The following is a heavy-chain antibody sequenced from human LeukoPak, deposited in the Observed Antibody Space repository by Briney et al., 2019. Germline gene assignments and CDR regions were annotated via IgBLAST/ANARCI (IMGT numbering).Heavy chain of an antibody. V-gene: IGHV3-33*01. CDR2: IWYDGSNK. J-gene: IGHJ5*02. CDR3: ARESRDILTGQNWFDP. CDR1: GFTFSSYG. Sequence: GSLRLSCAASGFTFSSYGMHWVRQAPGKGLEWVAVIWYDGSNKYYADSVKGRFTISRDNSKNTLYPQMNSLRAEDTAVYYCARESRDILTGQNWFDPWGQGTLVTVSS. D-gene: IGHD3-9*01.